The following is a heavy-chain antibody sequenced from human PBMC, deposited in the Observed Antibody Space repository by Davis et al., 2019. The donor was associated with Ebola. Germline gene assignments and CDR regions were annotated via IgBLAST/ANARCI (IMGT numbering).Heavy chain of an antibody. V-gene: IGHV3-23*01. CDR1: GFTFSSYA. D-gene: IGHD3-10*01. Sequence: PGGSLRLSCAVSGFTFSSYAMSWVRQAPGKGLEWVSDISCSGGSTYYADSVKGRFTISRDNSKNTLYLQMNSLRAEDTAVYFCAKVPKYYSGSESYDYWGQGTLVTVSS. CDR3: AKVPKYYSGSESYDY. CDR2: ISCSGGST. J-gene: IGHJ4*02.